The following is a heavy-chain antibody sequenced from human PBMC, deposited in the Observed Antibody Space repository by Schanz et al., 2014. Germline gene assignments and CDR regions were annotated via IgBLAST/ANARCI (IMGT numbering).Heavy chain of an antibody. CDR2: INSVGSNT. V-gene: IGHV3-74*01. D-gene: IGHD4-17*01. CDR3: ARKMKLGVYGGKGHDSLQL. CDR1: GFTFSSHW. Sequence: EVQLVQSGGGLVQPGGSLRLSCAASGFTFSSHWMHWVRQDPGKGLVWVARINSVGSNTDYADSVTGRFTISRDNAKNTLYLQMNTLRAEDTAVYYCARKMKLGVYGGKGHDSLQLWGQGTMVTVSS. J-gene: IGHJ3*01.